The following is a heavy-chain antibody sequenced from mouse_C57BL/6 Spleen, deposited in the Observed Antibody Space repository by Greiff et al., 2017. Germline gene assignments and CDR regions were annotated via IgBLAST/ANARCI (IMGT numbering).Heavy chain of an antibody. Sequence: QVQLKQPGAELVKPGASVKLSCKASGYTFTSYWMHWVKQRPGQGLEWIGMIHPNSGSTNYNEKFKSKATLTVDKSSSTAYMQLSSLTSEDSAVYYCARGVTGFLYFDYWGQGTTLTVSS. CDR2: IHPNSGST. V-gene: IGHV1-64*01. D-gene: IGHD4-1*01. J-gene: IGHJ2*01. CDR1: GYTFTSYW. CDR3: ARGVTGFLYFDY.